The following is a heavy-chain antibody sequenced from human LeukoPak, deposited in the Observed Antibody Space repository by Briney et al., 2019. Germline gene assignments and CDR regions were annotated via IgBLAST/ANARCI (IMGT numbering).Heavy chain of an antibody. CDR3: IKETRDILTGYYNTALDY. CDR1: GFTVSSNY. D-gene: IGHD3-9*01. V-gene: IGHV3-53*05. Sequence: PGGSLRLSCPASGFTVSSNYMSWVRQAPGKGLEWVSVIYSGGSTYYADSVRGRFTISRDHAKNPLDLQMSRLRAEDTALYYCIKETRDILTGYYNTALDYWGQGTLVTVSS. J-gene: IGHJ4*02. CDR2: IYSGGST.